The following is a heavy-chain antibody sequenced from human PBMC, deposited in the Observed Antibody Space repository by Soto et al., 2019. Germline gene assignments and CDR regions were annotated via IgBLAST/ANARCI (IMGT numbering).Heavy chain of an antibody. D-gene: IGHD2-2*01. CDR3: ACCCSFPSCYVDYYYVIDG. CDR2: MNPNSGNT. J-gene: IGHJ6*02. V-gene: IGHV1-8*01. CDR1: GYTFTSYD. Sequence: ASVKVSCKASGYTFTSYDINWVRQATGQGLEWMGWMNPNSGNTGYSQKFQGRVTITRDTSASTAYMELSSLRSEDTAVYYCACCCSFPSCYVDYYYVIDGSGQGSSVT.